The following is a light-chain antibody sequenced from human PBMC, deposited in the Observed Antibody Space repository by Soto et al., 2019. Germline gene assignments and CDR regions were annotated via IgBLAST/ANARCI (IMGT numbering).Light chain of an antibody. CDR1: QSVKCL. Sequence: EIVLTQSPATLSLSPGERATLSCRASQSVKCLLGWYQQRPGQAPRLVIYDASYRATGIPARFSGSGWGTDFTLTISSLEPEDFAVYYCQQHAHWPLTFGGGTKVEIK. V-gene: IGKV3-11*01. CDR2: DAS. J-gene: IGKJ4*01. CDR3: QQHAHWPLT.